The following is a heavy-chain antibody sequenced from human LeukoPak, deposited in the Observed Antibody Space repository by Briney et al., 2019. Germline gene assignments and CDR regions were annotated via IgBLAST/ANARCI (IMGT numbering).Heavy chain of an antibody. CDR2: INPNSAGT. CDR3: ARDRYYDSSGKSGTDFDY. D-gene: IGHD3-22*01. J-gene: IGHJ4*02. Sequence: ASVKVSCKASGYTFSNYYIHWVRQAPGHGLEWMGWINPNSAGTNYAQKLQGRVTMTTDTSTTTAYMELRSLRSDDTAVYYCARDRYYDSSGKSGTDFDYWGQGTLVTVSS. CDR1: GYTFSNYY. V-gene: IGHV1-2*02.